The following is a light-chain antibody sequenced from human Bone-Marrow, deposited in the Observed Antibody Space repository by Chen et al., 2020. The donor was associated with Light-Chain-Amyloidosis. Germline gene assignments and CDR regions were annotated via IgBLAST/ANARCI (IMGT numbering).Light chain of an antibody. CDR2: DAS. CDR1: QSVSSNY. Sequence: TVLTQSPGTLSLSPGERATLSCRASQSVSSNYLAWYQQTPGQAPRLLIYDASSRATDIPDRFSGSGSGTDFTLTISRLEPEDFAVYYCQQYASPPQTFGQGTKVEIK. J-gene: IGKJ1*01. CDR3: QQYASPPQT. V-gene: IGKV3-20*01.